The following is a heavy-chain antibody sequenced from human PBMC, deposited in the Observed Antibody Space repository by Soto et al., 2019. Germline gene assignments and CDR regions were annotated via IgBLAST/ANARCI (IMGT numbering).Heavy chain of an antibody. Sequence: QVQLQESGPGLVKPSETLSLTCTVSGGSISSYYWSWIRQPPGKGLEWIGYIYDSGSTNYNPSLKSRVTISVATSKNQFSLKRSSVTAADTAVYYCARAWGYAFDFWGQGTMVTVSS. D-gene: IGHD7-27*01. CDR2: IYDSGST. CDR3: ARAWGYAFDF. V-gene: IGHV4-59*01. J-gene: IGHJ3*01. CDR1: GGSISSYY.